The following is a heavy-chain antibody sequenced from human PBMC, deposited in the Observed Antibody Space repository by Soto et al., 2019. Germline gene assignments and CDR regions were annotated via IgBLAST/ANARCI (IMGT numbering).Heavy chain of an antibody. J-gene: IGHJ5*02. D-gene: IGHD3-3*01. CDR3: ARGKLAIFGVDNTHNWFDP. V-gene: IGHV3-48*01. CDR2: ISSSSSSTK. Sequence: GGSLRLSCAASGFSFSSYSMNWVRQAPGKGLEWVSYISSSSSSTKYYADSVKGRFTISRDNAKNSLYLQMNSLRAEDTAVYYCARGKLAIFGVDNTHNWFDPWGQGTLVTVSS. CDR1: GFSFSSYS.